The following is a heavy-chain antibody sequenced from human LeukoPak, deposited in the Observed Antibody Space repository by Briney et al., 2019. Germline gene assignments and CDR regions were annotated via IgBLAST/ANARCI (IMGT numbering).Heavy chain of an antibody. Sequence: ASVKVSCKASGYIFTGYYLFWVRQAPGQGLEWMGWINPNGGATRYAQKFQGRVTLTCDTSIRTTYMELSSLTPDDTAVYYCARDERYSDADHHYPDLGYWGQGTLVTVSS. V-gene: IGHV1-2*02. CDR3: ARDERYSDADHHYPDLGY. CDR2: INPNGGAT. CDR1: GYIFTGYY. D-gene: IGHD3-16*01. J-gene: IGHJ4*02.